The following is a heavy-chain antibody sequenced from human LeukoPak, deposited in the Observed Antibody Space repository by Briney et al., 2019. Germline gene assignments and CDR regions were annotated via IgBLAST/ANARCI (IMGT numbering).Heavy chain of an antibody. V-gene: IGHV3-NL1*01. J-gene: IGHJ4*02. Sequence: GGSLRLSCAASGFTFSSYGMHWVRQAPGKGLEWVSVIYSGGSIYHADSVKGRFTISRDNSKNTLYLQMNSLRAEDTAVYYCARGFVYTGLDYWGQGTLVTVSS. CDR1: GFTFSSYG. CDR2: IYSGGSI. CDR3: ARGFVYTGLDY. D-gene: IGHD5/OR15-5a*01.